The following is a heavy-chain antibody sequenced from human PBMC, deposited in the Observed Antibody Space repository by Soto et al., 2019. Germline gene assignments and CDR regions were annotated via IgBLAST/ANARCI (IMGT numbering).Heavy chain of an antibody. CDR2: IYYSGST. D-gene: IGHD3-3*01. V-gene: IGHV4-39*02. CDR3: AGEIWSGYAFDI. CDR1: GGSISSSSYY. J-gene: IGHJ3*02. Sequence: PSETLSLTCTVSGGSISSSSYYWGWIRQPPGKGLEWIGSIYYSGSTYYNPSLKSRVTISVDTSKNQFSLKLSSVTAADTAVYYCAGEIWSGYAFDIWGQGTMVTVSS.